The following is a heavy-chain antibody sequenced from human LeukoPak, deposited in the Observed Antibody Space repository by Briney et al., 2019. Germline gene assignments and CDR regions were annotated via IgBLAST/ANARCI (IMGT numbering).Heavy chain of an antibody. CDR2: IYYSGNT. V-gene: IGHV4-39*07. D-gene: IGHD1/OR15-1a*01. J-gene: IGHJ5*02. CDR1: GDSISTSNSY. Sequence: SETLSLTCTVSGDSISTSNSYWGWIRQPPGKGLEWIGSIYYSGNTYYNASLKSRVTISVDTSKNQFSLKLSSVTAADTAIYYCAKNNGGARNHWFDPWGQGTLVTVSS. CDR3: AKNNGGARNHWFDP.